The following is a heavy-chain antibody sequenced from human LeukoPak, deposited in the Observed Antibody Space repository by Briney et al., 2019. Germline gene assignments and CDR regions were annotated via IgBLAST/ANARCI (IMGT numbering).Heavy chain of an antibody. CDR1: GFTFSSYW. D-gene: IGHD1-14*01. J-gene: IGHJ4*02. Sequence: LPGRSLGLSCAASGFTFSSYWMHWVRQVPGKGLVWVARINPGGSSITYADSVKGRFTISRDNAKNTLYLQMDSLRAEDTGVYYCARSNQADDYWGQGTLVTVSS. CDR2: INPGGSSI. CDR3: ARSNQADDY. V-gene: IGHV3-74*01.